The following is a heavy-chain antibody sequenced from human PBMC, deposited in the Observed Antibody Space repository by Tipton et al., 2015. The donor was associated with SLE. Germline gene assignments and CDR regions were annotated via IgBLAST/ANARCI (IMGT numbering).Heavy chain of an antibody. Sequence: SLRLSCAASGFTFSDYYMNWIRQAPGKGLEWVSFIDRSGNTEYYADSVTGRFTISRDNAKNSLFLQMSSLRAEDTAVYYCARDWWGPACGDSSWFDPGGQGTLVTVSP. CDR2: IDRSGNTE. V-gene: IGHV3-11*01. CDR3: ARDWWGPACGDSSWFDP. D-gene: IGHD4-17*01. J-gene: IGHJ5*02. CDR1: GFTFSDYY.